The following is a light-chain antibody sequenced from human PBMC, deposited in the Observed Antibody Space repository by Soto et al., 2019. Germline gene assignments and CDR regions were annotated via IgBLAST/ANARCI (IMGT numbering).Light chain of an antibody. Sequence: DIQMTQSPSTLSASVGDRVTITCRASQSISSWLAWYQQKPGAAPKLLIYEASTLESGVPSRFSGSRSGTEVTLTSSSLQPDDFSTYYCQHYNRYSEAFGQGTKVELK. J-gene: IGKJ1*01. CDR1: QSISSW. CDR2: EAS. CDR3: QHYNRYSEA. V-gene: IGKV1-5*03.